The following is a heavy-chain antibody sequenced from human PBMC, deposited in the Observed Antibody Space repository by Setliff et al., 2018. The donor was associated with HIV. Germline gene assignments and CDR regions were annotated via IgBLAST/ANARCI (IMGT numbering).Heavy chain of an antibody. V-gene: IGHV4-61*01. D-gene: IGHD6-6*01. CDR3: ASEAWTSYRSSSGYYYYYMDV. J-gene: IGHJ6*03. Sequence: SETLSLTCTVSGDSVSSASYYWSWIRQPPGKGLEWIGYIYYSGTTKYNPSLKSRVTISVDTSKNQFSLKLSSATAADTAVYYCASEAWTSYRSSSGYYYYYMDVWGKGTTVTVSS. CDR1: GDSVSSASYY. CDR2: IYYSGTT.